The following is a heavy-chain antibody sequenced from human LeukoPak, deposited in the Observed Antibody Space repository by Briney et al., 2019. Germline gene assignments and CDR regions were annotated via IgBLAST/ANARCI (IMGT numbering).Heavy chain of an antibody. V-gene: IGHV3-23*01. Sequence: GGSLRHSCAASGFTFSSYEMNWVRQAPGKGLEWVSAISGSGGSTYYADSVKGRFTISRDNSKNTLYLQMNSLRAEDTAVYYCAKVPMVRGVILYYYYYMDVWGKGTTVTISS. CDR2: ISGSGGST. CDR3: AKVPMVRGVILYYYYYMDV. D-gene: IGHD3-10*01. J-gene: IGHJ6*03. CDR1: GFTFSSYE.